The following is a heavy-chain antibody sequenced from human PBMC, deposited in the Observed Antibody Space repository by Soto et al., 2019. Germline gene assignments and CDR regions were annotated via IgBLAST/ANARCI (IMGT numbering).Heavy chain of an antibody. V-gene: IGHV3-33*01. J-gene: IGHJ4*02. CDR1: GFTFSTYG. CDR3: ARIKRGIAAAGTLFDY. CDR2: IWYDGSNK. D-gene: IGHD6-13*01. Sequence: QVQLVESGGGVVQPGRSLRLSCAASGFTFSTYGMHWVRRAPGKGLEWVAVIWYDGSNKYYADSVKGRFTISRDYSKNTLYLQMNSLRAEDTAVYYCARIKRGIAAAGTLFDYWGQGTLVTVSS.